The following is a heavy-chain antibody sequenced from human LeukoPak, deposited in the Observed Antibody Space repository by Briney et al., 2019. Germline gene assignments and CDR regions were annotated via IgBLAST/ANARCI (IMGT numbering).Heavy chain of an antibody. J-gene: IGHJ5*02. CDR1: GGSINNYY. CDR2: IYYSGST. Sequence: SETLSLTCTVSGGSINNYYWSWIRQPPGKGLEWIAYIYYSGSTNYNPSLKSRVTMSVDTSKNQFSLKLSSVTAADTAVYYCARHSGGYVNWFDPWGQGTLVTVSS. CDR3: ARHSGGYVNWFDP. D-gene: IGHD1-1*01. V-gene: IGHV4-59*08.